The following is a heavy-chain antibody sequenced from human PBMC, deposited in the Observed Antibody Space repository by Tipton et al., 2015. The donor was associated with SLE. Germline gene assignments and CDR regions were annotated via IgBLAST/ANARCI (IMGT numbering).Heavy chain of an antibody. CDR2: ISGSGGST. CDR3: ARHKFYGASSFDI. CDR1: GFTFSSYA. D-gene: IGHD4-17*01. V-gene: IGHV3-23*01. Sequence: SLRLSCAASGFTFSSYAMSWVRQAPGKGLEWVSAISGSGGSTYYADSVKGRFTISRDNSKNTLYLQMNSLRAEDTAVYYCARHKFYGASSFDIWGQGTMVTVSS. J-gene: IGHJ3*02.